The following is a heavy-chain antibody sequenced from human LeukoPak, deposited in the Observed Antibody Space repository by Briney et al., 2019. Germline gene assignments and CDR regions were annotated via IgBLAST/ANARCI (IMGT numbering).Heavy chain of an antibody. CDR3: ARIRHYYDFWSGPYNWFDP. CDR2: INHSGST. J-gene: IGHJ5*02. V-gene: IGHV4-34*01. Sequence: SETLSLTCAVYGGSFSGYYWSWIRQPPGKGLEWIGEINHSGSTNYNPSLKSRVTISVDTSKNQFSLKLSSVTAADTAAYYCARIRHYYDFWSGPYNWFDPWGQGTLVTVSS. D-gene: IGHD3-3*01. CDR1: GGSFSGYY.